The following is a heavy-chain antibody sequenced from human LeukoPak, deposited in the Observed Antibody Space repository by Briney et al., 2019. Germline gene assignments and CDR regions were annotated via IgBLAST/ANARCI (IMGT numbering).Heavy chain of an antibody. J-gene: IGHJ5*02. D-gene: IGHD3-3*01. CDR2: INHSGST. V-gene: IGHV4-34*01. CDR3: ARDDLGSFWFDP. Sequence: SETLSLTCTVSGGSISSYYWSWIRQPPGKGLEWIGEINHSGSTNYNPSLKARVTISVDTSKNQFSLKLSSVTAADTAVYYCARDDLGSFWFDPWSQGTLVTVSS. CDR1: GGSISSYY.